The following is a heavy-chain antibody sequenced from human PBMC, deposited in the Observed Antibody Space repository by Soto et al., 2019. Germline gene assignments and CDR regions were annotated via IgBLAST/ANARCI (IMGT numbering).Heavy chain of an antibody. CDR1: GFTFNSYS. Sequence: GGSLRLSCAASGFTFNSYSMNWVRQAPGKGLEWVSCIRRSSSYIYYADKVKGRFTISRDNAKTELYPQMNSLRAEDTAVYYCARDKGTKFDYWGQGTLVTVSS. D-gene: IGHD2-8*01. CDR2: IRRSSSYI. CDR3: ARDKGTKFDY. V-gene: IGHV3-21*01. J-gene: IGHJ4*02.